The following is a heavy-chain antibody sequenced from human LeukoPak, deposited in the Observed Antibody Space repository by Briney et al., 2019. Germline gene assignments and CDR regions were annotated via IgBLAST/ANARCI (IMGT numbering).Heavy chain of an antibody. Sequence: ASVKVSCKASGYTFTNCYLHWVRQAPGQGLEWMGWISPNSGDTNYAQKFQGRVTMTGDSSISTAYMDLSGLRFDDTAVYYCARDQGVIPYYFDYWGQGALVTVSS. CDR3: ARDQGVIPYYFDY. J-gene: IGHJ4*02. CDR2: ISPNSGDT. V-gene: IGHV1-2*02. CDR1: GYTFTNCY. D-gene: IGHD3-16*02.